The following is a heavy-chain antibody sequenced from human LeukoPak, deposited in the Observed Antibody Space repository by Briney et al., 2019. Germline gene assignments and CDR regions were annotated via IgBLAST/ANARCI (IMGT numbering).Heavy chain of an antibody. CDR3: TIRPSSSWYFGAFDI. CDR2: IRSKAYGGTT. Sequence: GGSLRLSCTASGFTFGDYAMSWVRQAPGKGLEWVGFIRSKAYGGTTEYAASVKGRFTISRDDSKSIDYLQMNSLKTEDTAVYYCTIRPSSSWYFGAFDIWGQGTMVTVSS. J-gene: IGHJ3*02. V-gene: IGHV3-49*04. D-gene: IGHD6-13*01. CDR1: GFTFGDYA.